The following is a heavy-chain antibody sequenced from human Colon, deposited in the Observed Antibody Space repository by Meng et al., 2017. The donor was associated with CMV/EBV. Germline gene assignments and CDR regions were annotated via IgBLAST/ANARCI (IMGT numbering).Heavy chain of an antibody. CDR2: INPDGRIT. CDR1: GFTFSTSW. J-gene: IGHJ6*02. Sequence: GESLKISCVASGFTFSTSWIHWVRQAPGKGPVWVSIINPDGRITRYVDSVKGRFTISRDNAKNTLFLQMNSLRADDTAVYYCARDAGRHMDVGGQGTTVTVSS. V-gene: IGHV3-74*01. CDR3: ARDAGRHMDV.